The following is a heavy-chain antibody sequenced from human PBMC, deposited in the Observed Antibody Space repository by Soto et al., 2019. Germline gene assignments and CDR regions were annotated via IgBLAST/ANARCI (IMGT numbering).Heavy chain of an antibody. CDR3: ARDPLLGWELLYYFDY. J-gene: IGHJ4*02. CDR2: IWYDGSNK. D-gene: IGHD1-26*01. CDR1: GFTFSSYG. Sequence: PGGSLRLSCAASGFTFSSYGMHWVRQAPGKGLEWVAVIWYDGSNKYYADSVKGRFTISRDNSKNTLYLQMNSLRAEDTAVYYCARDPLLGWELLYYFDYWGQGTLVTVSS. V-gene: IGHV3-33*01.